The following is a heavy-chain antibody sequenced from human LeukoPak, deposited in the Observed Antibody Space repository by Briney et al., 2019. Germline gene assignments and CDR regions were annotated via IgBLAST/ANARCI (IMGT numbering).Heavy chain of an antibody. V-gene: IGHV3-48*03. CDR3: AKDRYSSRQYYFDY. Sequence: PGGSLRLSCAASGFTFSSYEMNWVRQAPGKGLEWVSYISSSGSTIYYADSVKGRFTISRDNAKNSLYLQMNSLRAEDTAVYYCAKDRYSSRQYYFDYWGQGTLVTVSS. CDR1: GFTFSSYE. CDR2: ISSSGSTI. J-gene: IGHJ4*02. D-gene: IGHD6-13*01.